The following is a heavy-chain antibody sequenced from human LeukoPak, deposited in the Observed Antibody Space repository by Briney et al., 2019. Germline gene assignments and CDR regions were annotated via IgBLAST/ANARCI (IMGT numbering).Heavy chain of an antibody. Sequence: GGSLRLSCAASGFTFSSYWMHWVRQAPGKGLVWVSRINSDGTTTNYADSVKGRFTISRDNAKNTLFLQMNSLRAEDTAVYYCARGNYYAVDVWGQGTTVTVSS. J-gene: IGHJ6*02. CDR2: INSDGTTT. CDR3: ARGNYYAVDV. V-gene: IGHV3-74*01. CDR1: GFTFSSYW.